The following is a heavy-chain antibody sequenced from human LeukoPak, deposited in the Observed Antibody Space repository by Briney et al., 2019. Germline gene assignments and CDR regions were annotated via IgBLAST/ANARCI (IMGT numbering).Heavy chain of an antibody. V-gene: IGHV3-23*01. Sequence: PGGSLRLSCAASGFSFSSYAMSWVRQAPGKGLEWVSSISDSGGRTYFADSVNGRFTISIDNSKNKLYLQFGSLRAEDTALYYSAQQVFGSSGSFYHFESWGEGALVTVSS. CDR2: ISDSGGRT. J-gene: IGHJ4*02. CDR3: AQQVFGSSGSFYHFES. CDR1: GFSFSSYA. D-gene: IGHD3-22*01.